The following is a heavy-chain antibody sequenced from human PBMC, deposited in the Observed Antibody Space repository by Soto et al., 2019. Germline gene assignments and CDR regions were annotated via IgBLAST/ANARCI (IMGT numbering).Heavy chain of an antibody. Sequence: EAQLVESGGGLVQPGGSLRLSCAASGFTFSSYSMNWVRLAPGKGLEWISYIGRSDSNIHYADSVKGRFTISRDNAKSSLYLQMDSLRDEDTAVYYCTRKTNADSWGQGTLVTVSS. CDR2: IGRSDSNI. J-gene: IGHJ4*02. CDR3: TRKTNADS. V-gene: IGHV3-48*02. CDR1: GFTFSSYS.